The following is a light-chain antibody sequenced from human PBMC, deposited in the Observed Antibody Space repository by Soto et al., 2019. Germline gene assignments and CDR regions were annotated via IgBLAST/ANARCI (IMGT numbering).Light chain of an antibody. CDR1: SSDVGGYDY. J-gene: IGLJ2*01. V-gene: IGLV2-14*01. CDR3: SSYTTTSALV. CDR2: EVS. Sequence: QSVLTQPASVSGSPGQSITISCTGTSSDVGGYDYVSWYQHHPGKDPKLIIYEVSKRPSGVSHRFSGSKSGNTASLTISGLQTEDEADYYCSSYTTTSALVFGGGTKLTVL.